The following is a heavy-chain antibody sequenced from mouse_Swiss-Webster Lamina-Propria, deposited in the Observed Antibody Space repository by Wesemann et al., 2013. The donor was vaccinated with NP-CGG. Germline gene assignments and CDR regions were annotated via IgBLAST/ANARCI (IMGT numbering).Heavy chain of an antibody. CDR3: CRRRDYEGFAY. V-gene: IGHV8-12*01. CDR2: IYWDDDK. CDR1: GFSLSTSGMG. D-gene: IGHD2-4*01. Sequence: QVTLKESGPGILQPSQTLSLTCSFSGFSLSTSGMGVSWIRQPSGKGLEWLAHIYWDDDKRYNPSLKSRLTISKDTSRNQVFLKITSVDTADAATYYCCRRRDYEGFAYWGQGTLVTVSA. J-gene: IGHJ3*01.